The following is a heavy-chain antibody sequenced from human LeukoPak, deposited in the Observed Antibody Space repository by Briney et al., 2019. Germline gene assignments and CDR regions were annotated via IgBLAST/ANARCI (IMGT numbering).Heavy chain of an antibody. CDR3: ARENSGSYREFDY. Sequence: SETLSLTCTVSGGSISSYYWSWIRQPAGKGLEWSGRIDTSGSTNYNASLKSRVSMSVDPSKNQFSLKLSSVTAADTAVFYCARENSGSYREFDYWGQGTLVTVSS. V-gene: IGHV4-4*07. J-gene: IGHJ4*02. D-gene: IGHD1-26*01. CDR2: IDTSGST. CDR1: GGSISSYY.